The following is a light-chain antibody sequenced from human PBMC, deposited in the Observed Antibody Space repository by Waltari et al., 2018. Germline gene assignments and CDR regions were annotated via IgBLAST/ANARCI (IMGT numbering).Light chain of an antibody. J-gene: IGLJ2*01. V-gene: IGLV7-46*01. CDR1: QHVKIKL. CDR2: YTS. CDR3: LLSYSGAVV. Sequence: TLSVSPGERATLSCRASQHVKIKLARYQHKPGQAPRTLIYYTSNKNPWTPARFSGSLLGGKAALTLSGAQPEDEAEYYCLLSYSGAVVFGGGTKLTVL.